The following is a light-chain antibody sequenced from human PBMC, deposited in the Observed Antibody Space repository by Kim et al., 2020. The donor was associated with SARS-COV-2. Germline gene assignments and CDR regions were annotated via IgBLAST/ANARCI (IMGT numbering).Light chain of an antibody. V-gene: IGLV3-9*01. CDR1: NIGSKK. Sequence: SVAQGQTARITCGGNNIGSKKVHWYQQKPGQAPGLVIYRDSNRPSGIPERFSGSNSGNTATLTISRAQAGDEADYYCQVWDSSTVVFGGGTQLTVL. CDR3: QVWDSSTVV. J-gene: IGLJ2*01. CDR2: RDS.